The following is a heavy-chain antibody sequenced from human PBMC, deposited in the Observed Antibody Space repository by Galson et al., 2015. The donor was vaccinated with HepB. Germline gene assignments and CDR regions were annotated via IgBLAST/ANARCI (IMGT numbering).Heavy chain of an antibody. V-gene: IGHV3-7*01. J-gene: IGHJ6*02. CDR1: GFTFSSYA. D-gene: IGHD5-18*01. CDR2: IKQDRSEK. Sequence: SLRLSCAASGFTFSSYAMSWVRQAPGKGLEWVANIKQDRSEKYYVDSVKGRFTISRDNAKNSLYLQMNSLRAEDTAVYYCARDWVDTGVGYYGMDVWGQGTTVTVSS. CDR3: ARDWVDTGVGYYGMDV.